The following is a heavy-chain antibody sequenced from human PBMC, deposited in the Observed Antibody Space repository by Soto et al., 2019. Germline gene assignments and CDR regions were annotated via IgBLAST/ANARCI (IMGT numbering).Heavy chain of an antibody. Sequence: QITLKESGPTLVKPTQTLTLTCTVSGFSLTTDGVGVGWIRQPPGKALEWLGLIYWNDEKRYRPSLQSRLTITKDTSRNQVVLTMTNMDPVDTATYYCAHRTTATLGLNWGQGTLVTVSS. CDR3: AHRTTATLGLN. J-gene: IGHJ4*02. D-gene: IGHD4-4*01. CDR1: GFSLTTDGVG. V-gene: IGHV2-5*01. CDR2: IYWNDEK.